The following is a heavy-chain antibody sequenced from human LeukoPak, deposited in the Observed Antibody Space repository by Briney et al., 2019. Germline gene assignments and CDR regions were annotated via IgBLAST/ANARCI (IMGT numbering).Heavy chain of an antibody. Sequence: SETLSLTCTISGGSISSGDYYWSWIRQPPGKGLEWIGYIYYSGSTYYNPSPKSRVTISVDRSKNQFSLKLSSVTAADTAVYYCAAEITGDRVGIWGQGTMVTVSS. CDR3: AAEITGDRVGI. V-gene: IGHV4-30-4*08. J-gene: IGHJ3*02. D-gene: IGHD7-27*01. CDR2: IYYSGST. CDR1: GGSISSGDYY.